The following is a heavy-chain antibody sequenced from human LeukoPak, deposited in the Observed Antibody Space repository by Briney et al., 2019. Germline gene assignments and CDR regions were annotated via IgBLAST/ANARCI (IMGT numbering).Heavy chain of an antibody. Sequence: ASVKVSCKTSGYTFTTYYMYWLRQAPGQGLECMGWIYPNSGATGYAQNFQGRVTMTRDTSVSTIYMELSRLRSDDTAVYYCAKDGVSTTPDFDYWGQGTLVTVSS. CDR1: GYTFTTYY. CDR2: IYPNSGAT. J-gene: IGHJ4*02. V-gene: IGHV1-2*02. CDR3: AKDGVSTTPDFDY. D-gene: IGHD2-8*01.